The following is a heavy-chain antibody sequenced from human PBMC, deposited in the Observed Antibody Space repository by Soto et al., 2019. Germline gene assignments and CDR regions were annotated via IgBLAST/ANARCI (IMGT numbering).Heavy chain of an antibody. CDR2: IYTSGST. J-gene: IGHJ4*02. Sequence: QVQLQESGPGLVKPSETLSLTCTVSGDSISSYYWSWIRQPAGKGLEWIGRIYTSGSTNYNPSLKSLVTMSVDTSKNPFALKLSSVTAADTAVYYCARDPYRGYSYGPYFDYWGQGTLVTVSS. V-gene: IGHV4-4*07. CDR1: GDSISSYY. D-gene: IGHD5-18*01. CDR3: ARDPYRGYSYGPYFDY.